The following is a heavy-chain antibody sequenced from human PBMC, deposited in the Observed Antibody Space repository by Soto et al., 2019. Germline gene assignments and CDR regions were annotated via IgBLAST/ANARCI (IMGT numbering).Heavy chain of an antibody. Sequence: GGSLRLSCAASGFTFSRSSLNWVRQAPGKGMEWVSYISGSGRAIYYADSVKGRFTISRDNAKKSLYLQMNSLRAEDTAVYHWAREHSSGYYTSDYWGPGTLVTVSS. CDR2: ISGSGRAI. V-gene: IGHV3-48*01. CDR1: GFTFSRSS. J-gene: IGHJ4*02. D-gene: IGHD3-22*01. CDR3: AREHSSGYYTSDY.